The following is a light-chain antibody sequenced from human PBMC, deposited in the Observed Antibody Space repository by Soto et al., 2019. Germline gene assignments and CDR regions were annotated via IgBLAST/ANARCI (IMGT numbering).Light chain of an antibody. CDR2: GAS. J-gene: IGKJ1*01. CDR1: QSVSSSY. CDR3: QQDYNLPWT. Sequence: EIVFTQSPGTLSLSPGERATLSCRASQSVSSSYLAWYQQKPGQAPRPLIYGASIRATGIPARFSGSGSGTAFTLTISSLQPEDFAVYYCQQDYNLPWTFGQGTKVDIK. V-gene: IGKV3D-7*01.